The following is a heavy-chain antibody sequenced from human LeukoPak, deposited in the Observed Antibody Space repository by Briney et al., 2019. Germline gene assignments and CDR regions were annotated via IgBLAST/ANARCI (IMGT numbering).Heavy chain of an antibody. CDR3: ARHPFATPFDY. V-gene: IGHV4-59*08. J-gene: IGHJ4*02. CDR2: IYYSGST. CDR1: GGSISSYY. Sequence: SGTLSLTCTVSGGSISSYYWSWIRQPPGKGLEWIGYIYYSGSTNSDPSLKSRVTVSLDTSKNQVSLRLSSVTAADTAVYYCARHPFATPFDYWGRGTLVTVSS. D-gene: IGHD2-15*01.